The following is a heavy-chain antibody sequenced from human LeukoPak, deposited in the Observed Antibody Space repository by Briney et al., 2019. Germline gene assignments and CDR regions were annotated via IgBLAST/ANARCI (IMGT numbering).Heavy chain of an antibody. J-gene: IGHJ4*02. CDR3: ARVVVRGDDY. CDR2: ISSSSSTM. Sequence: TGGSLRLSCAASGFTFGSYSMNWVRQAPGKGLEWVSYISSSSSTMYYADSVKGRFTISRDNAKNSLYLQMNSLRAEDTAVYYCARVVVRGDDYWGQGTLVTVSS. D-gene: IGHD3-10*02. V-gene: IGHV3-48*01. CDR1: GFTFGSYS.